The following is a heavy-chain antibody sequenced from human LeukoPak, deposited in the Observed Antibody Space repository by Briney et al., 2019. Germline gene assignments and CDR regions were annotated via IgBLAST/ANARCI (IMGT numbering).Heavy chain of an antibody. CDR3: APIFGDYSDFDS. V-gene: IGHV4-34*01. CDR2: ITQHGST. Sequence: SQTMSLTCAVYGGSFSNYYLSWVRQPPGKGLEWIGEITQHGSTNYNPTLKSRVTITVDTSKNRFSLKLNSVAAADTAVYCCAPIFGDYSDFDSWGQGTLVTVSS. CDR1: GGSFSNYY. J-gene: IGHJ4*02. D-gene: IGHD3-10*02.